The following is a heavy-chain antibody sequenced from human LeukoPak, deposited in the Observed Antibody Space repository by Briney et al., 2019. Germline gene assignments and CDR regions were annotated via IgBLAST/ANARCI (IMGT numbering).Heavy chain of an antibody. Sequence: GGALRLSCAASGFTFTSYWMSWVRQAPGKGLEWVANIKQDGSEKYYVDSVKGRFTISRDNAKNSLYLQMNSLRVEDTAVYFCARGVAGTRDYWGQGTLVTVSS. CDR3: ARGVAGTRDY. CDR2: IKQDGSEK. CDR1: GFTFTSYW. J-gene: IGHJ4*02. V-gene: IGHV3-7*05. D-gene: IGHD6-19*01.